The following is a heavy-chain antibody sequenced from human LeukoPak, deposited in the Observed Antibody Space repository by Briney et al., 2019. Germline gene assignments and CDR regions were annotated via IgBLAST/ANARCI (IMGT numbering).Heavy chain of an antibody. CDR3: VRRNRLWNRADF. D-gene: IGHD1/OR15-1a*01. J-gene: IGHJ4*02. CDR2: ITPISGDT. Sequence: GASVKVSCMASGYSFTGYYLHWVRQAPGQGLEWMGRITPISGDTNYAQKSQDRVTMTRDTSISTAYMELTRLTSDDTAIYYCVRRNRLWNRADFWGQGTLVTVSS. CDR1: GYSFTGYY. V-gene: IGHV1-2*02.